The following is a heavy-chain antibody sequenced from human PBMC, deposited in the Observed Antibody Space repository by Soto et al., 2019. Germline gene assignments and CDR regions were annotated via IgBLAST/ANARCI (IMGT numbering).Heavy chain of an antibody. CDR3: VKDRRVVTAIPIYYYYGMDV. Sequence: ASVKVTGNGSGGTFSSYAISLVRRASVQGLKWMGGIIPIFGTANSAQKFQGRVTITADESTSTAYMELSSLRAEDTAVYYCVKDRRVVTAIPIYYYYGMDVWGQGTTVTVSS. CDR1: GGTFSSYA. D-gene: IGHD2-21*02. J-gene: IGHJ6*02. CDR2: IIPIFGTA. V-gene: IGHV1-69*01.